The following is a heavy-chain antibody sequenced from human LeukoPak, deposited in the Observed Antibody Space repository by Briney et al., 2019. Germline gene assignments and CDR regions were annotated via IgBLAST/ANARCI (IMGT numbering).Heavy chain of an antibody. CDR2: ISGSGGST. CDR1: GFTFSSYA. CDR3: AKALGYCSSTSCYSGYYYGMDV. V-gene: IGHV3-23*01. D-gene: IGHD2-2*01. Sequence: GGSLRLSCAASGFTFSSYAMSWVRQAPGKGLEWVSGISGSGGSTYYADSVKGRFTISRDNSKNTLYLQMNSLRAEDTAVYYCAKALGYCSSTSCYSGYYYGMDVWGQGTTVTVSS. J-gene: IGHJ6*02.